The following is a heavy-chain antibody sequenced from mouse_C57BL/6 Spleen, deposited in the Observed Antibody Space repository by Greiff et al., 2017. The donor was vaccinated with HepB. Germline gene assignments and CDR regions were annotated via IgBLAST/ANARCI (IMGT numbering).Heavy chain of an antibody. CDR3: ARSDGPGYYYAMDY. CDR2: IHPNSGST. Sequence: QVQLQRSGAELVKPGASVKLSCKASGYTFTSYWMHWVKQRPGQGLEWIGMIHPNSGSTNYNEKFKSKATLTVDKSSSTAYMQLSSLTSEDSAVYYCARSDGPGYYYAMDYWGQGTSVTVSS. J-gene: IGHJ4*01. V-gene: IGHV1-64*01. D-gene: IGHD2-3*01. CDR1: GYTFTSYW.